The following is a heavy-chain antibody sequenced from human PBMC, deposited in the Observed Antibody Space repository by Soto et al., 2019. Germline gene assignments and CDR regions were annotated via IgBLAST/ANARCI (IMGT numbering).Heavy chain of an antibody. V-gene: IGHV1-18*01. CDR3: ARARPIVVVPPAIMDV. D-gene: IGHD2-2*01. J-gene: IGHJ6*03. CDR2: ISAYNGNT. Sequence: GASVKVSCKASGYTFTSYGISWVRQAPGQELEWMGWISAYNGNTNYAQKLQGRVTMTTDTSTSTAYMELRSLRSDDTAVYYCARARPIVVVPPAIMDVWGKGTTVTVSS. CDR1: GYTFTSYG.